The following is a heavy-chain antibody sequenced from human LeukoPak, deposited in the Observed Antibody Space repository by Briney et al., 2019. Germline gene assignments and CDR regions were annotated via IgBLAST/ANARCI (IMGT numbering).Heavy chain of an antibody. Sequence: SETLSLTCAVYGGSFSGYYWSWIRQPPGKGLEWIGEINHSGSTNYNPSLKSRVTISVDTSKNQFSLKLSSVTAADTAVYYCARGAARKSWFDPWGQGTLVTVSS. CDR3: ARGAARKSWFDP. CDR2: INHSGST. V-gene: IGHV4-34*01. J-gene: IGHJ5*02. CDR1: GGSFSGYY. D-gene: IGHD6-13*01.